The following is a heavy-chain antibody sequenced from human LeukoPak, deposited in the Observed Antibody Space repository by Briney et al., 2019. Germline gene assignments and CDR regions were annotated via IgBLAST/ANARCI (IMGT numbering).Heavy chain of an antibody. J-gene: IGHJ4*02. D-gene: IGHD4/OR15-4a*01. CDR1: GFTFSSYA. CDR2: ISGGGGST. Sequence: PGGSLRLSCAASGFTFSSYAMNWVRQAPGKGLEWVSGISGGGGSTFYADSVKGRFTISRYNSKNTLYLQMNSLRAEDTAVYYCSSNMVEWGQGTLVTVSS. V-gene: IGHV3-23*01. CDR3: SSNMVE.